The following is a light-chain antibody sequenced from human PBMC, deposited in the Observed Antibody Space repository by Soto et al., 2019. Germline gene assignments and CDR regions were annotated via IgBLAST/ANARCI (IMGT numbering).Light chain of an antibody. CDR3: KSYAGSNTYV. V-gene: IGLV2-8*01. J-gene: IGLJ1*01. Sequence: QSVLTQPASVSGSPGQSITISCTGTRLDVGGYNYVSWYQQQPGKAPKLIIYEVTNRPSGVPDRFSGSKSGNTASLTVSGLQAADEADYFCKSYAGSNTYVFGSGTKVTVL. CDR1: RLDVGGYNY. CDR2: EVT.